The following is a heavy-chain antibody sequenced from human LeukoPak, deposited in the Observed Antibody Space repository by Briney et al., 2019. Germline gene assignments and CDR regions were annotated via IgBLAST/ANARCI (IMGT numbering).Heavy chain of an antibody. CDR3: ARDVAPSYYDFXXXYXXNWFXX. J-gene: IGHJ5*02. CDR2: IYYSGST. Sequence: PSETLSLTCTVSGGSVSSGSYYWSWIRQPPGKGLEWIGYIYYSGSTNYNPSLKSRVTISVDTSKNQFSLKLSSVTAADTAVYYCARDVAPSYYDFXXXYXXNWFXXXXQGTXVTVSS. V-gene: IGHV4-61*01. CDR1: GGSVSSGSYY. D-gene: IGHD3-3*01.